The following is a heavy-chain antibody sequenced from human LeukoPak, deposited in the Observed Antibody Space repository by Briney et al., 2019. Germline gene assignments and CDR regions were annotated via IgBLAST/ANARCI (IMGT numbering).Heavy chain of an antibody. CDR2: VNPNIGHT. Sequence: GASLKVSCKASGDTFTSYDINWGRHPTRQGREWMGWVNPNIGHTSFAQKFQGRASMSSNTSISTAYMEVRSLRSEDTAVYYCARGALGSSCSGGSCPYFDYWGQGTLVSVSS. J-gene: IGHJ4*02. CDR3: ARGALGSSCSGGSCPYFDY. CDR1: GDTFTSYD. V-gene: IGHV1-8*01. D-gene: IGHD2-15*01.